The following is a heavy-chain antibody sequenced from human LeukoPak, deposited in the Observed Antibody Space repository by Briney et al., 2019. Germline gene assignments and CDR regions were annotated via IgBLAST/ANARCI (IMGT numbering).Heavy chain of an antibody. V-gene: IGHV3-9*01. CDR3: AKDIADTYYGFYYYGMDV. D-gene: IGHD3-10*01. J-gene: IGHJ6*02. CDR2: ISWNSGSI. Sequence: GGSLRLSCAASGFTFDDYAMHWVRHAPGKGLEWVSGISWNSGSIGYADSVKGRFTISRDNAKNSLYLQMNSLRAEDTALYYCAKDIADTYYGFYYYGMDVWGQGTTVTVSS. CDR1: GFTFDDYA.